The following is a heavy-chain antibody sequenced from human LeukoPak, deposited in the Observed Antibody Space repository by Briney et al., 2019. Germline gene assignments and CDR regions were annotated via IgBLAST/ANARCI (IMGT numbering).Heavy chain of an antibody. CDR1: GGSISSGGYY. Sequence: SETLSLTCTVSGGSISSGGYYWSWIRQHPGKGLEWIGYIYYSGSTNYNPSLKSRVTISVDTSKNQFSLKLSSVTAADTAVYYCARARQPYYYYGMDVWGQGTTVTVSS. V-gene: IGHV4-61*08. CDR2: IYYSGST. J-gene: IGHJ6*02. CDR3: ARARQPYYYYGMDV. D-gene: IGHD5-18*01.